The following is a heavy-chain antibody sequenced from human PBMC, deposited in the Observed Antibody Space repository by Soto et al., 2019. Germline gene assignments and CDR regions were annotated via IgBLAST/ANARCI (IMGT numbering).Heavy chain of an antibody. V-gene: IGHV3-23*01. Sequence: GVLRLSCSASGFTFSSYAMNWVRQAPGKGLEWVSGISSSGGSTYYADSVRGRFTISKDNSKNTLYLQMYSLRAEDTAVYYCAKSVADYYGSGTYYARIFDYWGQGTLVTVSS. D-gene: IGHD3-10*01. J-gene: IGHJ4*02. CDR3: AKSVADYYGSGTYYARIFDY. CDR2: ISSSGGST. CDR1: GFTFSSYA.